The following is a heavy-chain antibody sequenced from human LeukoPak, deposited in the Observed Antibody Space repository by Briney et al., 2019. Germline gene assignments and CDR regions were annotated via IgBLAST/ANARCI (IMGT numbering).Heavy chain of an antibody. D-gene: IGHD3-9*01. CDR3: ARGSDILTGYPLFDY. CDR2: IYYSGST. CDR1: GGSISSYY. J-gene: IGHJ4*02. V-gene: IGHV4-59*01. Sequence: PSETLSLTCTVSGGSISSYYWSWIRQPPGKGLEWIGYIYYSGSTNYNPSLKSRVTISVDTSKNQFSLKLSSVTAADTAAYYCARGSDILTGYPLFDYWGQGTLVTVSS.